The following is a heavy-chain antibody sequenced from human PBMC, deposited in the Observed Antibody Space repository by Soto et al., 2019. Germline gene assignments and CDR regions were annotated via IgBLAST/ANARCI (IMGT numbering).Heavy chain of an antibody. CDR1: GGSFSGYY. V-gene: IGHV4-34*01. D-gene: IGHD3-10*01. Sequence: PSETLSLTCAVYGGSFSGYYWSWIRQPPGKGLEWIGEINHSGSTNYNPSLKSRVTISVDTSKNQFSLKLSSVTAADTAVYYCARHFVAVVIKGWGYWGQGTLVTSPQ. CDR3: ARHFVAVVIKGWGY. J-gene: IGHJ4*02. CDR2: INHSGST.